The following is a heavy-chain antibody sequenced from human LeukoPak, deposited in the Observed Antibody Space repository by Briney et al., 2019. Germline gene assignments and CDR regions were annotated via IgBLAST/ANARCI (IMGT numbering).Heavy chain of an antibody. Sequence: TASETLSLTCTVSGGSISSGSYYWSWIRQPAGKGLEWIGRIYTSGSTNYNPSLKSRVTISVDTSKNQFSLKLRSVTAADTAIYYCARETEGKWGQGTLVTVSS. CDR1: GGSISSGSYY. CDR3: ARETEGK. V-gene: IGHV4-61*02. D-gene: IGHD2-21*02. CDR2: IYTSGST. J-gene: IGHJ4*02.